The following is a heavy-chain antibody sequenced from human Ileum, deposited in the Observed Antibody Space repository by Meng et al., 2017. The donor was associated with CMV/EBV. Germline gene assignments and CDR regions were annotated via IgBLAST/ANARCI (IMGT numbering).Heavy chain of an antibody. CDR1: GGSISGYY. V-gene: IGHV4-4*07. J-gene: IGHJ4*02. Sequence: QVQLQESGPGLVKPSETLSPTCTVSGGSISGYYWSWIRQPATKGLEWIGRVYSSGSTDYKPSLQSRVTMSVDTSKNQFSLKLSSVTAADTAVYYCARGSSSWAFDYWGQGTLVTVSS. CDR3: ARGSSSWAFDY. D-gene: IGHD2-2*01. CDR2: VYSSGST.